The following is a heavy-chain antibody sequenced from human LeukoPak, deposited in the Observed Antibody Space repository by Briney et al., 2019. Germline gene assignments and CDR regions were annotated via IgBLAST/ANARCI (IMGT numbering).Heavy chain of an antibody. Sequence: GGSLRLSCAASGFTFSSYAMHWVRQAPGKGLEWLTFIRNDGSNEFYADSAKGRFIIYRDTSRNTLYLQMNSPRPDDKAVYYCAKDREGNTSSYYMDVWGKGTTVTVSS. CDR2: IRNDGSNE. J-gene: IGHJ6*03. D-gene: IGHD3-10*01. V-gene: IGHV3-30*02. CDR3: AKDREGNTSSYYMDV. CDR1: GFTFSSYA.